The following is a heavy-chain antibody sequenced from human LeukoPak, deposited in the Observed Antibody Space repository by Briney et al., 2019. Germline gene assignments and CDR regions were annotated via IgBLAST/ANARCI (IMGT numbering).Heavy chain of an antibody. D-gene: IGHD2-8*01. CDR3: VRHSRVMAFDY. Sequence: SETLSLTCTVSGVSISNHYSSWLRQPPGKGLEWIGYIYYTGNTNYNPSLKSRVTISEDTSKNQVSLKLSSVTAADTAVYYCVRHSRVMAFDYWGQGNLVTVSS. CDR1: GVSISNHY. V-gene: IGHV4-59*08. CDR2: IYYTGNT. J-gene: IGHJ4*02.